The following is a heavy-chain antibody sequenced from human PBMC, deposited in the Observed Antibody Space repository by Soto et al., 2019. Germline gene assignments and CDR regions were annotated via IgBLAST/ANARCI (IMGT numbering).Heavy chain of an antibody. CDR1: GGSISSYY. D-gene: IGHD6-6*01. CDR3: ARTRIAARLVNYYYGMDV. V-gene: IGHV4-59*01. CDR2: IYYSGST. Sequence: SETLSLTCTASGGSISSYYWSWIRRPPGKGLEWIGYIYYSGSTNYNPSLKSRVTITVDTSKNQFSLKLSSATAADTAVYYCARTRIAARLVNYYYGMDVWGQGTTATVYS. J-gene: IGHJ6*02.